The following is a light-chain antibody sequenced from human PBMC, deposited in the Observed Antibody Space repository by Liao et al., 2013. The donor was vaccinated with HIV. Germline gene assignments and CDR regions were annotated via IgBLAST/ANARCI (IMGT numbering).Light chain of an antibody. CDR3: QVWDSHHDRVGVV. Sequence: SYVLTQPPSVSVAPGKTARITCGGNNIGVQSVHWYQQKPGQAPVLVIFYDSDRPSGIPERFSGSNPGITATLTISRVEAGDEADYYCQVWDSHHDRVGVVFGGGTKLTVL. CDR1: NIGVQS. V-gene: IGLV3-21*01. J-gene: IGLJ2*01. CDR2: YDS.